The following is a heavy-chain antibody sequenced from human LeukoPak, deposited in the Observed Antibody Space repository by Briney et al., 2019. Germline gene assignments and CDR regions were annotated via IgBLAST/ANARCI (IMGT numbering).Heavy chain of an antibody. CDR1: GFTFSSCA. J-gene: IGHJ4*02. CDR2: ISESGDAT. Sequence: PGGSLRLSCAASGFTFSSCAMSWVRLAPGKGLEWVSAISESGDATYYADSVRGRFTISRDNSKNTLYLQMNRLRVDDTAIYYCAKDRDYWGQGTLVTVSS. CDR3: AKDRDY. V-gene: IGHV3-23*01.